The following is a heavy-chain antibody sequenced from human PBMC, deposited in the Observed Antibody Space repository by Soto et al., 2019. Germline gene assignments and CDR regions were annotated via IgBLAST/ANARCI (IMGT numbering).Heavy chain of an antibody. V-gene: IGHV4-31*03. CDR3: ARVGDSSGSQGAFEI. CDR1: GGSISSGGYY. Sequence: SETLSLTCTVSGGSISSGGYYWSWIRQHPGKGLEWIGYIYYSGSTYYNPSLKSRVTISVDTSKNQFSLKLSSVTAADTAVYYCARVGDSSGSQGAFEIWGQGTMVTVSS. J-gene: IGHJ3*02. CDR2: IYYSGST. D-gene: IGHD3-22*01.